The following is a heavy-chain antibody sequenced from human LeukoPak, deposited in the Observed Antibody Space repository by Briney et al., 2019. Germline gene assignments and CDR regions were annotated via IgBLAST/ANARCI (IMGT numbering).Heavy chain of an antibody. V-gene: IGHV1-2*02. CDR1: GYTFTGYY. D-gene: IGHD3-22*01. CDR2: INPNSGGT. CDR3: ASVNYYYDSSGYWLGVHYFDY. J-gene: IGHJ4*02. Sequence: ASVKVSCKASGYTFTGYYMHWVRQAPGQGLEWMGWINPNSGGTNYAQKFQGRVTMTRDTSISTAYMELSRLRSDDTAVYYCASVNYYYDSSGYWLGVHYFDYWGQGTLVTVSS.